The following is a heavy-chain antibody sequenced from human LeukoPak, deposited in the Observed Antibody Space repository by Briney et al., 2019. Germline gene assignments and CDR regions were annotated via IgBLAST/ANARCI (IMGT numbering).Heavy chain of an antibody. CDR1: GFTFSSYA. J-gene: IGHJ4*02. D-gene: IGHD5-24*01. CDR3: ARDRLSRDGYNPAGYFDY. Sequence: GGSLRLSCAASGFTFSSYAMHWVRQAPGKGLEWVAVISYDGSNKYYADSVKGRFTISRDNSKNTLYLQMNSPRAEDTAVYYCARDRLSRDGYNPAGYFDYWGQGTLVTVSS. CDR2: ISYDGSNK. V-gene: IGHV3-30*04.